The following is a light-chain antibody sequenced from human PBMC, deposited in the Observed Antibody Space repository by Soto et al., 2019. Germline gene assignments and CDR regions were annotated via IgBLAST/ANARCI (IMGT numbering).Light chain of an antibody. CDR2: SAS. Sequence: IKMTQSPSSLSASVGDRVTITCRASQGVRDDVGWYQQKPGKAPKLLIYSASTLQSGVPSRFSGSGSGTDFTLTISGLQPADFATYYCLQESNYPLPFGGGTKVEIK. J-gene: IGKJ4*01. CDR1: QGVRDD. V-gene: IGKV1-6*01. CDR3: LQESNYPLP.